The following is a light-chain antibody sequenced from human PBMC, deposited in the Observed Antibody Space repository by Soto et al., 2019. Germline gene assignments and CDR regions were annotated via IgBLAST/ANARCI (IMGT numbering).Light chain of an antibody. CDR1: SSNIGSNT. Sequence: SVLTQPPSASGTPGQRVTISCSGSSSNIGSNTVNWYQQLPGTAPKLLIYSNNQRPSGVPDRFSGSKSGSTASLTISGLQAEDEADYYCTSYTITSPYVFGTGTKVTVL. J-gene: IGLJ1*01. CDR3: TSYTITSPYV. V-gene: IGLV1-44*01. CDR2: SNN.